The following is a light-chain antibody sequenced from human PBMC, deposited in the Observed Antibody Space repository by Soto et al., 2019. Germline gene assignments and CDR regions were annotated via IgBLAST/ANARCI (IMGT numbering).Light chain of an antibody. CDR3: AAWDDTLNGWV. V-gene: IGLV1-44*01. Sequence: QSVLTQPPSASGTPGQRVTISCSGSSSNIGSKTVNWYQQLPGTAPKVLIYSNNQRPSGVPDRFSGFKSGTSGSLAISGLQSEDEADYYCAAWDDTLNGWVFGGGTKLTVL. CDR2: SNN. CDR1: SSNIGSKT. J-gene: IGLJ3*02.